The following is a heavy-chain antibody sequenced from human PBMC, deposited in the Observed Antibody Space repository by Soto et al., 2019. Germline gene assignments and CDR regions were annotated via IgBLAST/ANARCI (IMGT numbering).Heavy chain of an antibody. D-gene: IGHD2-2*01. CDR2: INPSGGST. J-gene: IGHJ3*02. Sequence: QVQLVQSGAEVKKPGASVKVSCKASGYTFTSYYMHWVRQAPGQGLEWMGIINPSGGSTSYAQKFQGRVTMTRDTSTSTVYMERSSLRSEDTAVYYCARSIVGVPAAMQNAFDIWGQGTMVTVSS. CDR1: GYTFTSYY. CDR3: ARSIVGVPAAMQNAFDI. V-gene: IGHV1-46*01.